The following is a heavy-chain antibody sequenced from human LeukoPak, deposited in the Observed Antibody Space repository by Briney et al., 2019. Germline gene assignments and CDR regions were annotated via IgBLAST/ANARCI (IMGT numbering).Heavy chain of an antibody. D-gene: IGHD2-8*01. Sequence: SVKVSCKASGYTFTGYYMHWVRQAPGQGLEWMGWINPNSGGTNYARKFQDRVTMTRDTSISTAYMELSRLRSDDTAVYYCARVWPCTNGVCPDVFEYWGQGTLVTVSS. CDR2: INPNSGGT. CDR3: ARVWPCTNGVCPDVFEY. J-gene: IGHJ4*02. CDR1: GYTFTGYY. V-gene: IGHV1-2*02.